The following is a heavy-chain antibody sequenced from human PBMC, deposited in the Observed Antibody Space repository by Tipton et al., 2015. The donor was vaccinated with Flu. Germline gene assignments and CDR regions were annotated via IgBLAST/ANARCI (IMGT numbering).Heavy chain of an antibody. J-gene: IGHJ4*02. CDR1: GLTVNSNY. CDR3: AREALKREPTSFYYDH. Sequence: SLRLSCAASGLTVNSNYMSWVRQAPGKGLEWVSVIYSGGSAYYADSVKGRFTISRDNSKNALYLQMNRLRDEDTAVYYCAREALKREPTSFYYDHWGQGTLVTVSS. V-gene: IGHV3-53*01. D-gene: IGHD1-26*01. CDR2: IYSGGSA.